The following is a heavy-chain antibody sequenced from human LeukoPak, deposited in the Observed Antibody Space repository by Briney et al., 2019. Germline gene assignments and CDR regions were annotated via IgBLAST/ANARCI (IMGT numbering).Heavy chain of an antibody. J-gene: IGHJ3*02. CDR2: LTSSGGTT. D-gene: IGHD6-19*01. V-gene: IGHV3-23*01. CDR3: AKPVAGSSLGAFDI. Sequence: GGSLRLSCAASGFTFSNYAMSWVRQAPGRGLEWVSGLTSSGGTTYYADSVKGRFTISRDKSRSTLYLQTSSLRVEDTAVYYCAKPVAGSSLGAFDIWGQGTMVTVSS. CDR1: GFTFSNYA.